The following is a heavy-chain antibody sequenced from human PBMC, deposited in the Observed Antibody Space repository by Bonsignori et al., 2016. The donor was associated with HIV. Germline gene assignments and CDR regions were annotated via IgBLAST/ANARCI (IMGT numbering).Heavy chain of an antibody. J-gene: IGHJ4*02. CDR1: GFSFSDYF. Sequence: GESLKISCGTSGFSFSDYFMTWIRQAPGKGLEWVSYISSSGSMKYYADSVKGRFTISRDTAKNSLYLQMNSLRPEDTAVYYCARAGSAYYKSYFDNWGQGTLVTVSS. D-gene: IGHD3-22*01. CDR3: ARAGSAYYKSYFDN. V-gene: IGHV3-11*01. CDR2: ISSSGSMK.